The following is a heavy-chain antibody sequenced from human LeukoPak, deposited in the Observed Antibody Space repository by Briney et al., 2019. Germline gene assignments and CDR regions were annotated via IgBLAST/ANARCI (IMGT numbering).Heavy chain of an antibody. V-gene: IGHV3-23*01. J-gene: IGHJ4*02. CDR1: GFTSSSYA. CDR3: AKDRELPIYVSFDY. Sequence: QTGGSLRLSCAASGFTSSSYAMSWVRQAPGKGLEWVSAISGSGGSTYYADSVKGRFTISRDNSKNTLYLQMNSLRDEDTAVYYCAKDRELPIYVSFDYWGQGTLVTVSS. CDR2: ISGSGGST. D-gene: IGHD1-26*01.